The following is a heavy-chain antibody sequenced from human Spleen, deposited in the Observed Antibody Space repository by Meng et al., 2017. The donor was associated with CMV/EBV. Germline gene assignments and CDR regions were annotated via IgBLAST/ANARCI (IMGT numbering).Heavy chain of an antibody. V-gene: IGHV4-4*07. Sequence: QVQLQESGPGLVKPSETLSLTCSVSGVPMNNFYWSWIRQPAGKGLEWIGRIYISGDTNYNPSLKSRVTISKDTSKNQFSLKLSSVTAADTAVYYCARVVGYSSSSGGFFDYWGQGTLVTVSS. J-gene: IGHJ4*02. D-gene: IGHD6-6*01. CDR2: IYISGDT. CDR1: GVPMNNFY. CDR3: ARVVGYSSSSGGFFDY.